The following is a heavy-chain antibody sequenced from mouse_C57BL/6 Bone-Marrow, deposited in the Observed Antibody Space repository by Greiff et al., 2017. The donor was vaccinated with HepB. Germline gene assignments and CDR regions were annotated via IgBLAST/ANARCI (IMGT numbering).Heavy chain of an antibody. Sequence: VQLQQSGPGLVAPSQSLSITCTVSGFSLTSYGVSWVRQPPGKGLEWLGVIWGDGSTNYHSAPITRRSISKDNSKSHVYLKLNSLHTDDTATYYCAKRGYYYGSSWYFDVWGTGTTVTVSS. V-gene: IGHV2-3*01. CDR3: AKRGYYYGSSWYFDV. CDR2: IWGDGST. J-gene: IGHJ1*03. D-gene: IGHD1-1*01. CDR1: GFSLTSYG.